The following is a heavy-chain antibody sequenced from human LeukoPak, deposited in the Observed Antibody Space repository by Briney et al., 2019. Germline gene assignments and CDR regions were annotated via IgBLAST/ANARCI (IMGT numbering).Heavy chain of an antibody. V-gene: IGHV3-33*06. D-gene: IGHD6-13*01. J-gene: IGHJ4*02. Sequence: PGXSLRLSCAASGFTFSSYGMHWVRQAPGKGLEWVAVIWYDGSNKYYADSVKGRFTISRDNSKNTLYMQMNSLRAEDTAVYYCAKEHMAAAGRLDYWGQGTLVTVSS. CDR1: GFTFSSYG. CDR3: AKEHMAAAGRLDY. CDR2: IWYDGSNK.